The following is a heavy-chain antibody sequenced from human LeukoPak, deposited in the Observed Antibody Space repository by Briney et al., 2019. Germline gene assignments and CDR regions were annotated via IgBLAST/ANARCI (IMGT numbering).Heavy chain of an antibody. CDR3: ASPSNLDYYLDY. CDR1: GGTFSSYA. CDR2: IIPIFGTA. D-gene: IGHD3/OR15-3a*01. J-gene: IGHJ4*02. V-gene: IGHV1-69*13. Sequence: ASVKVSCKASGGTFSSYAISWVRQAPGQGLEWMGGIIPIFGTANYAQKFQGRVTITADESTSTAYMELSSLRSEDTAVYYCASPSNLDYYLDYWGQGTLVTVSS.